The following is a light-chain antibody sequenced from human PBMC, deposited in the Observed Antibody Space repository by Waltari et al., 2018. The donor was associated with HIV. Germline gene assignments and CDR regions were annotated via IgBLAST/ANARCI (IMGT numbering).Light chain of an antibody. CDR3: QSYDSRV. CDR1: SSNIGADYD. V-gene: IGLV1-40*01. CDR2: FTT. J-gene: IGLJ3*02. Sequence: QSLLTQPPSVSGAPGQNVTISCTGSSSNIGADYDIHWYQQLPGTAPKLLIYFTTNRPAGVPARFSGSNSGTSASLAITGLQAEDEADYYCQSYDSRVFGGGTKLTVL.